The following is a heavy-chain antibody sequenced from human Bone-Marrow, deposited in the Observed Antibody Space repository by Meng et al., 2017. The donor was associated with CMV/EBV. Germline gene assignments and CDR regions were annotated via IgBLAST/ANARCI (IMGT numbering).Heavy chain of an antibody. J-gene: IGHJ4*02. CDR1: GFTVRSYW. CDR2: IHVDGRGI. CDR3: ARGLEENLGWEMGY. Sequence: VQLVEWGGGLVPPGGSLRLSCTVSGFTVRSYWMHWVRQDQGKGLEWVSRIHVDGRGISYADSVKGRFTIFKDDARNSLHLQMNSLSVEDTAVYYCARGLEENLGWEMGYWGQGTLVTVSS. D-gene: IGHD1-26*01. V-gene: IGHV3-74*01.